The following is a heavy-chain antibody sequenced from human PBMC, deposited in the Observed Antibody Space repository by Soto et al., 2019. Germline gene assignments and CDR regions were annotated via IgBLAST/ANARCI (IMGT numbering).Heavy chain of an antibody. J-gene: IGHJ5*02. CDR1: GFTFDSYW. V-gene: IGHV3-7*01. CDR3: ARGGNGYIPYYIET. Sequence: EVQLVESGGGFVQPGGSLRLSCAASGFTFDSYWMTWVRQAPGKGLEWVAHIKQDGGQTYYVDSVKGRFTISRDNAKTSLYLQMNSLRAEDTSVYFCARGGNGYIPYYIETWGQGVPVTVSS. D-gene: IGHD1-26*01. CDR2: IKQDGGQT.